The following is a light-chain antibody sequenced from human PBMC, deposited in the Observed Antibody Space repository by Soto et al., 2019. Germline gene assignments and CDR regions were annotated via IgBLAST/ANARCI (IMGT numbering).Light chain of an antibody. CDR3: QQYDMSPRT. V-gene: IGKV3-20*01. Sequence: EVMLTQSPGTLSLSPGERATLSCRASQSVSSNYLAWYQQKSGQAPRLLIYGASNRATGIPDRFSGSGSGTDFTLTIRRLEPEDFAVYYCQQYDMSPRTFGQGTKVEFK. CDR1: QSVSSNY. CDR2: GAS. J-gene: IGKJ1*01.